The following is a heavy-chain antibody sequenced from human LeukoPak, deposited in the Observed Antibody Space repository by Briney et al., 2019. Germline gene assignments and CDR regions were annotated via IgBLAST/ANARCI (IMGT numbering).Heavy chain of an antibody. CDR3: ARRAVTGSNYFNY. V-gene: IGHV3-48*02. Sequence: PGGSLRLSCAASGFIFSSYSMNWVRQAPGKGLEWVSYISSSSSTIYYADSVKGRFTISRDSAENSVYLQMNSLRDEDTAVYYCARRAVTGSNYFNYWGQGSLVTVSS. CDR1: GFIFSSYS. D-gene: IGHD6-19*01. J-gene: IGHJ4*02. CDR2: ISSSSSTI.